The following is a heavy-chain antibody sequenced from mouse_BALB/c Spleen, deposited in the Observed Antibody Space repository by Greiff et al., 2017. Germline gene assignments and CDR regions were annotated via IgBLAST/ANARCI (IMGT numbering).Heavy chain of an antibody. Sequence: EVQLQESGGGLVKPGGSLKLSCAASGFTFSSYAMSWVRQTPEKRLEWVASISSGGSTYYPDSVKGRFTISRDNARNILYLQMSSLRSEDTAMYYCARGHYYGYYFDYWGQGTTRTVSA. CDR1: GFTFSSYA. CDR2: ISSGGST. D-gene: IGHD1-2*01. J-gene: IGHJ2*01. V-gene: IGHV5-6-5*01. CDR3: ARGHYYGYYFDY.